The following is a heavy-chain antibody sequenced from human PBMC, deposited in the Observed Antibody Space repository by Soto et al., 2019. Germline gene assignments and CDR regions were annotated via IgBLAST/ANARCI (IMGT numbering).Heavy chain of an antibody. J-gene: IGHJ4*02. CDR1: GGTFSSYT. CDR3: AIKANYDSSGYTNLFDY. D-gene: IGHD3-22*01. Sequence: QVQLVQSGAEVKKPGSSVKVSCKASGGTFSSYTISWVRQAPGQGLEWMGRIIPILGIANYAQKFQGRVTITADKSTSTAYMELSSLRSEDTAVYYCAIKANYDSSGYTNLFDYWGQGTLVTVSS. V-gene: IGHV1-69*02. CDR2: IIPILGIA.